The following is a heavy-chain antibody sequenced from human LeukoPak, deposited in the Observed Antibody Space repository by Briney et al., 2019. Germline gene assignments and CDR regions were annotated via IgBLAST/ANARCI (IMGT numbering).Heavy chain of an antibody. CDR3: AREYGNYRDY. CDR1: GFTFSSYE. V-gene: IGHV3-48*03. Sequence: GGSLRLSCAASGFTFSSYEMNWVRQAPGKGLEWVSHICSSGSNIYYADFVKGRFTISRDNSKNSLYLQMNSLRAEDTALYYCAREYGNYRDYWGQGTLVIVSS. CDR2: ICSSGSNI. D-gene: IGHD4-17*01. J-gene: IGHJ4*02.